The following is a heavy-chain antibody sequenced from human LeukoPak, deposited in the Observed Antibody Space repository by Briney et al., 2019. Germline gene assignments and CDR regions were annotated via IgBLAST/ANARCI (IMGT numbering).Heavy chain of an antibody. Sequence: SETLSLTCTVSGGSISSGDYYWSWIRQPPGKGLEWIGYIYYSGSTYYNPSLKSRVTISVDTSKNQFSLKLSSVTAADTAVYYCARSTDSPYYFDYWGQGTLVTVSS. CDR3: ARSTDSPYYFDY. CDR1: GGSISSGDYY. J-gene: IGHJ4*02. V-gene: IGHV4-30-4*08. D-gene: IGHD2-15*01. CDR2: IYYSGST.